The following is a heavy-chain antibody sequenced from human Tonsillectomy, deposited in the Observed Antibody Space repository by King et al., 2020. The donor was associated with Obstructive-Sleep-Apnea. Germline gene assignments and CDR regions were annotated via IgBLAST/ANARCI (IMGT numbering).Heavy chain of an antibody. J-gene: IGHJ6*02. CDR1: GGSISSGGYY. V-gene: IGHV4-31*03. CDR2: IYYSGST. CDR3: ASMGPAGGYAGGYYGMDV. D-gene: IGHD5-12*01. Sequence: VQLQESGPGLVKPSQTLSLTCTVSGGSISSGGYYWSWIRPHPGKGLEWIGYIYYSGSTYYNPSLKSRVTISVDTSKNQFSLKLSSVTAADTAVYYCASMGPAGGYAGGYYGMDVWGQGTTVTVSS.